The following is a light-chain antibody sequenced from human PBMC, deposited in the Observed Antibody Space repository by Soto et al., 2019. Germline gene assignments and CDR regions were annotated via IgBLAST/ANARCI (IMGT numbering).Light chain of an antibody. J-gene: IGKJ3*01. CDR3: QHYGGSFI. CDR1: QSINSKS. CDR2: NTS. Sequence: EIVLTKSPGTLSLSPGEGATVSCRVSQSINSKSLVWYQRKFGQAHRLLIYNTSSRATGIPDRFSGSGSGTDFTLSISRLEHEDVAVYYCQHYGGSFIFGPGTKVDFK. V-gene: IGKV3-20*01.